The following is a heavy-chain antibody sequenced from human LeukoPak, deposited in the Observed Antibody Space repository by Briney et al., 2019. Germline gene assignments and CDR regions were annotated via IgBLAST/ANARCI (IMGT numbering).Heavy chain of an antibody. CDR1: GDSVSSNSAA. V-gene: IGHV6-1*01. J-gene: IGHJ4*02. D-gene: IGHD2-2*01. CDR3: AREYCSTTTCYGDF. Sequence: SQTLSLTCGISGDSVSSNSAAWNWIRQSPSRGLVWLVKTYYRSQWHNDYAPSVKSRITINPDTSKNQFSLQLTSVTPEDTAVYYCAREYCSTTTCYGDFWGQGTLVTVSS. CDR2: TYYRSQWHN.